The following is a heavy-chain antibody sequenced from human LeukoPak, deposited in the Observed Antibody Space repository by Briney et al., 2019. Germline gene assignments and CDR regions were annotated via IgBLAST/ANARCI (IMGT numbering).Heavy chain of an antibody. CDR1: GYSFPIYW. Sequence: GESLKISCEASGYSFPIYWVAWVRQAPGKGLEWMGNIYPGDSDTRYSPSFRGQVTTSVDKSVSTAYLHFSSLRASDTAIYYCARNPRLDFWGQGTPVTV. V-gene: IGHV5-51*01. J-gene: IGHJ4*02. CDR3: ARNPRLDF. CDR2: IYPGDSDT.